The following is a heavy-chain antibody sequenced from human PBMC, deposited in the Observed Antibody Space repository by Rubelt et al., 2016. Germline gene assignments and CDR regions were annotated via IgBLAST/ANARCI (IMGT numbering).Heavy chain of an antibody. CDR1: GESFSGHY. V-gene: IGHV4-34*01. D-gene: IGHD2-8*02. Sequence: QVQLQQWGAGLLKPSETLSLTCAVYGESFSGHYWNWIRQPPGKGLEWIGEVDHSGSTKYNPSLKSRVTISADTSINQLCRWLSAVTAAYTAVYYCARHNGGSRGVGYWSQGTLVTVSS. J-gene: IGHJ4*02. CDR2: VDHSGST. CDR3: ARHNGGSRGVGY.